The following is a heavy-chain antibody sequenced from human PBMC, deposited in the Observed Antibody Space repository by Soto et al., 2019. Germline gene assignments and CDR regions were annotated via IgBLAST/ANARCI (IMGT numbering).Heavy chain of an antibody. CDR1: GFTFSNYA. D-gene: IGHD3-10*01. CDR3: ARIIRSGSGSTPPPGMDV. J-gene: IGHJ6*02. Sequence: GGSLRLSCAASGFTFSNYAMSWVRQAPGKGLEWVSTVSISGGTTFYSTSLKTRLTISKDTSKNQVVLTMTNMDPVDTATYYCARIIRSGSGSTPPPGMDVWGQGTTVTVSS. V-gene: IGHV3-23*01. CDR2: VSISGGTT.